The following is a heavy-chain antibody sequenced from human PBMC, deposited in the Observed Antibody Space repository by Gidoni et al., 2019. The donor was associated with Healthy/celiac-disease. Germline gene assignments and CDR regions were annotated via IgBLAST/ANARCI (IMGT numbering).Heavy chain of an antibody. CDR2: IKTDETST. CDR3: ARGGFYSDYPFDY. CDR1: GFTFTSYW. V-gene: IGHV3-74*01. Sequence: EVQLVESGGGVVQPGGSLRHSCAASGFTFTSYWMHWVRQAPGKGLVWVSRIKTDETSTGYADSVKGRFTIFRDNAKNTLYLQMNSLRAEDTAVYYCARGGFYSDYPFDYWGQGSLVTVSS. J-gene: IGHJ4*02. D-gene: IGHD4-17*01.